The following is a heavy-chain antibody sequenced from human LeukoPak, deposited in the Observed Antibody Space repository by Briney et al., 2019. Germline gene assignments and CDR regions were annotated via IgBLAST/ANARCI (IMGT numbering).Heavy chain of an antibody. CDR2: MNPNSCNT. J-gene: IGHJ3*02. D-gene: IGHD3-9*01. CDR3: ARGSDILTGYYPDAFDI. Sequence: PTASVDVSYKASGYTFTSYYINWVLQATGQGLQWMGWMNPNSCNTGYAQKLQGRVTITRNTSISTAYMELSSLRSEDTAVYYCARGSDILTGYYPDAFDIWGQGTMVTVSS. V-gene: IGHV1-8*03. CDR1: GYTFTSYY.